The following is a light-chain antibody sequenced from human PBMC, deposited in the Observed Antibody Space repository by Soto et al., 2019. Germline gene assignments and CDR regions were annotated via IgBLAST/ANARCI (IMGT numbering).Light chain of an antibody. CDR1: SSDVGDYNY. J-gene: IGLJ3*02. Sequence: QSALTQPRSVSGSPGQAVTISCTGTSSDVGDYNYVSWYQQHPGKAPKVMIYDVSKRPSGVPDRFSGSKSGNTASLTISGLQAEDEADYYCCSYAGNYTWVFGGGTKLTVL. CDR3: CSYAGNYTWV. V-gene: IGLV2-11*01. CDR2: DVS.